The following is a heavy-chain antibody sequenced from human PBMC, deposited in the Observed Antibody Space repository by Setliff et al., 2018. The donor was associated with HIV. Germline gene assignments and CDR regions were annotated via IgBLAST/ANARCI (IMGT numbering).Heavy chain of an antibody. D-gene: IGHD3-22*01. J-gene: IGHJ4*02. CDR2: LSEGGYDT. Sequence: GGSLRLSCAASGFTFSRYPMSWVRQAPGKGLEWVSSLSEGGYDTYYADSVKGRFTISRDNSKNTLYLQMNSLRAEDTAVYFCAKQDYYDSSGYSDWGQGALVTVSS. V-gene: IGHV3-23*01. CDR3: AKQDYYDSSGYSD. CDR1: GFTFSRYP.